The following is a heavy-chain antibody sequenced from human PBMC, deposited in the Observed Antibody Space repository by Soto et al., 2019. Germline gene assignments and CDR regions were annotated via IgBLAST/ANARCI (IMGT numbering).Heavy chain of an antibody. CDR1: GFTFSSYS. J-gene: IGHJ6*02. Sequence: PGGSLRLSCAASGFTFSSYSMNWVRQAPGKGLEWVSSISSSSSYIYYADSVKGRFTISRDNAKNSLYLQMNSLRAEDTAVYYCARDRPSLTHYYYYYGMDVWGQGTTVTVSS. V-gene: IGHV3-21*01. CDR2: ISSSSSYI. CDR3: ARDRPSLTHYYYYYGMDV.